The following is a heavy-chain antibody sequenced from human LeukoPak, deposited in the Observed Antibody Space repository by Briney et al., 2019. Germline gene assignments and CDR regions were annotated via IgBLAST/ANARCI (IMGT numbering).Heavy chain of an antibody. CDR1: GFTFSSYS. J-gene: IGHJ3*02. Sequence: PGGSLRLSCAASGFTFSSYSMNWVRQAPGKGLEWVSSISSSSSYIYYADSVKGRFTISRDNAKNSLYLQMNSLRAEDTAVYYCARVRNGDYQDDAFDIWGQGTMVTVSS. D-gene: IGHD4-17*01. CDR3: ARVRNGDYQDDAFDI. CDR2: ISSSSSYI. V-gene: IGHV3-21*01.